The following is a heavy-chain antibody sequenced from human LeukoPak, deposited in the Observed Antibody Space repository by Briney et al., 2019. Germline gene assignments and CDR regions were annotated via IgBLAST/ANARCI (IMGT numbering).Heavy chain of an antibody. J-gene: IGHJ4*02. CDR3: ARERYYYDSSRSYYFDY. D-gene: IGHD3-22*01. CDR2: IIAIFGTA. Sequence: GSSVKVSCKASGGTFSSYAISWVRQAPGQGLEWMARIIAIFGTANYAQKFQGRVTITTDESTSTAYMELSSLRSEDTAVYYCARERYYYDSSRSYYFDYWGQGTLVTVSS. V-gene: IGHV1-69*05. CDR1: GGTFSSYA.